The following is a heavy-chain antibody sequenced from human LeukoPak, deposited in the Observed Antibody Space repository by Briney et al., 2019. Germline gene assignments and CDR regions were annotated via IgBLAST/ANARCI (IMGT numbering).Heavy chain of an antibody. CDR2: ISDDGSMQ. CDR1: GFTFSNYA. CDR3: VKDRTGTYTLDY. V-gene: IGHV3-30-3*01. Sequence: PGRSLRLSCAATGFTFSNYAIHWGRQAPGKGLEWVAFISDDGSMQHYADSVKGRFTISRGNSKNTLNLQMNSLRAEDTAVYYCVKDRTGTYTLDYWGQGTLVTVSS. J-gene: IGHJ4*02. D-gene: IGHD3-10*01.